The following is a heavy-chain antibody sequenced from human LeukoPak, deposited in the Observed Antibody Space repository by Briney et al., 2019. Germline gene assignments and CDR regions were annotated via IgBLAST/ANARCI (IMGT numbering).Heavy chain of an antibody. CDR2: VHSSGGA. Sequence: SETLSLTCTVSGGSISSHYWSWIRQPPGQGLEWIGYVHSSGGANYDPSLNSRVTMSVDTSKDRFSLRLSSVPAADTAVYYCGRIHRDSGSPTWFYWGQGTLVTVSS. J-gene: IGHJ4*02. D-gene: IGHD3-10*01. CDR1: GGSISSHY. V-gene: IGHV4-59*11. CDR3: GRIHRDSGSPTWFY.